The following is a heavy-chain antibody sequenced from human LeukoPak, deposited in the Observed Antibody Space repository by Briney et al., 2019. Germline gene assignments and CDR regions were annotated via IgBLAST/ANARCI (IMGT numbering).Heavy chain of an antibody. CDR2: IYSSGTT. V-gene: IGHV4-4*07. D-gene: IGHD1-7*01. CDR3: ARGGELLNY. J-gene: IGHJ4*02. Sequence: PSETLSLTCSVSGGSIRNYYWNWVRQPAGMGLEWLGRIYSSGTTNYNPSLKSRVTMSVDTSKNQFSLKLYSVTAADTAVYYCARGGELLNYLGQGTLVTVSS. CDR1: GGSIRNYY.